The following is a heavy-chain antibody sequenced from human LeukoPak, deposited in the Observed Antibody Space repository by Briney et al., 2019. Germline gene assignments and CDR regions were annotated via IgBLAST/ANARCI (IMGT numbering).Heavy chain of an antibody. CDR3: ARGAGGYSYGYSDY. J-gene: IGHJ4*02. CDR2: IYHSGST. V-gene: IGHV4-4*02. D-gene: IGHD5-18*01. CDR1: GGSISSSNW. Sequence: SETLSLTCAVSGGSISSSNWWSWVRQPPGKGLEWIGEIYHSGSTNYNPSLKSRGTISVDKSKNQFSLKLSSVTAADTAVYYCARGAGGYSYGYSDYWGQGTLVTVSS.